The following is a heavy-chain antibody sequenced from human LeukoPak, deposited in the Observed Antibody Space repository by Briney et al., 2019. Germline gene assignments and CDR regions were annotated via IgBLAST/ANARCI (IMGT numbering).Heavy chain of an antibody. CDR3: ARDAPLQYYYDSSGYRGYGMDV. Sequence: GSLRLSCAASGFTFSDYYMSWIRQAPGKGLEWVSYISSSGSTIYYADSVKGRFTISRDNAKNSLYLQMNSLRAEDTAVYYCARDAPLQYYYDSSGYRGYGMDVWGQGTTVTVSS. V-gene: IGHV3-11*01. CDR2: ISSSGSTI. J-gene: IGHJ6*02. CDR1: GFTFSDYY. D-gene: IGHD3-22*01.